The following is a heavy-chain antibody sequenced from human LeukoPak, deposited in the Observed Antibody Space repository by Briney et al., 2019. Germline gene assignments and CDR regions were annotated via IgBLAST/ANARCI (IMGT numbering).Heavy chain of an antibody. CDR3: ARGITIFGVVIKDY. D-gene: IGHD3-3*01. CDR1: GFTFSSYW. J-gene: IGHJ4*02. Sequence: GGSLRLSCAASGFTFSSYWMSWVRQAPGKGLEWVANIKQDGSEKYYVDSVKGRFTISRDNAKNSLYLQMDSLRAEDTAVYYCARGITIFGVVIKDYWGQGTLVTVSS. CDR2: IKQDGSEK. V-gene: IGHV3-7*01.